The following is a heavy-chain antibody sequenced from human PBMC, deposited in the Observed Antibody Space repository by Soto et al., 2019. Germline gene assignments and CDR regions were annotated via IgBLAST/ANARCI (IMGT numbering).Heavy chain of an antibody. D-gene: IGHD3-10*02. V-gene: IGHV4-30-4*01. CDR1: GGSISSGDYY. J-gene: IGHJ6*02. Sequence: PSETLSLTCTVSGGSISSGDYYWSWIRQPPGKGLEWIGYIYYSGGTYYNPSLKSRVTISVDTSKNQFSLKLSSVTAADTAVYYCAXDRGGYVLRDYYYGMDVWGQGTTVTVSS. CDR2: IYYSGGT. CDR3: AXDRGGYVLRDYYYGMDV.